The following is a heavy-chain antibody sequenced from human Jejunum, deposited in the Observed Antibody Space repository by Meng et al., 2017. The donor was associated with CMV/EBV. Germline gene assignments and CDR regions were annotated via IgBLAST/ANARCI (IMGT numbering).Heavy chain of an antibody. CDR3: AKTARIPTA. V-gene: IGHV4-59*01. CDR2: IHYRGDI. Sequence: RTCLVYGYSITSSYWTWFRQSPVKGLESIGYIHYRGDINYNPSLRSRATMSMDMSKNQFSLRLTSVTAADTAVYYCAKTARIPTAWGQRTRVTVSS. CDR1: GYSITSSY. D-gene: IGHD2-21*01. J-gene: IGHJ1*01.